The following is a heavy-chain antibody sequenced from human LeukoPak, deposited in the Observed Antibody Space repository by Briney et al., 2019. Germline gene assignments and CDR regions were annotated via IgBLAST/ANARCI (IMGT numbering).Heavy chain of an antibody. V-gene: IGHV4-39*01. CDR2: FYYTENI. CDR1: NGSISSNNYF. Sequence: SETLSLTCTVSNGSISSNNYFWGWIRQPPGMELEWIGSFYYTENIYYNPSLKRRVTISVDESKRQISLRLSSVTATDTAVYYCALRYCGDGSCYFDYWGQGTLVTVSS. D-gene: IGHD2-15*01. CDR3: ALRYCGDGSCYFDY. J-gene: IGHJ4*02.